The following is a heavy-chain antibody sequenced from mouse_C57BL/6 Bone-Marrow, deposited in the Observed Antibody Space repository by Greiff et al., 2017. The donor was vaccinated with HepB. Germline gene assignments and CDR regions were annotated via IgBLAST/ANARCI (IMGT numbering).Heavy chain of an antibody. CDR3: ARSPDGYYVDY. CDR2: ISSGSSTI. V-gene: IGHV5-17*01. J-gene: IGHJ2*01. D-gene: IGHD2-3*01. CDR1: GFTFSDYG. Sequence: EVMLVESGGGLVKPGGSLKLSCAASGFTFSDYGMHWVRQAPGKGLEWVAYISSGSSTIYYADTVKGRFTIARDNAKNTLFLQITSLRSEDTAMYYCARSPDGYYVDYWGQGTTLTVSS.